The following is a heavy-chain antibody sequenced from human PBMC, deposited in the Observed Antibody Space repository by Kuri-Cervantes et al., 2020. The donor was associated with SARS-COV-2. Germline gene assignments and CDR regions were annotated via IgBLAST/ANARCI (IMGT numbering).Heavy chain of an antibody. Sequence: GESLKISCAASGFTFSSYWMHWVRQAPGKGLVWVSRINSDGSSTSYADSVKGRFTISRDNAKNTLYLQMNSLRAEDTAVYYCARVVAMTVRGTNYYYYGMDVWGQGTTVTVSS. CDR1: GFTFSSYW. CDR3: ARVVAMTVRGTNYYYYGMDV. V-gene: IGHV3-74*01. CDR2: INSDGSST. D-gene: IGHD5-12*01. J-gene: IGHJ6*02.